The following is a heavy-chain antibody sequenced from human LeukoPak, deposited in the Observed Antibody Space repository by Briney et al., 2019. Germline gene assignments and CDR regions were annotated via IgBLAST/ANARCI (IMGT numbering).Heavy chain of an antibody. V-gene: IGHV4-30-2*01. CDR2: IFHSGSS. CDR1: GDSISSGDYS. D-gene: IGHD3-10*01. CDR3: ARELWFVNAPGSWFDP. J-gene: IGHJ5*02. Sequence: PSETLSLTCAVSGDSISSGDYSWSWIRQPSGKGLEWIGYIFHSGSSYYNPSIKSRVTISVDKSKNQFSLRLTSVTAADTAVYYCARELWFVNAPGSWFDPWGQGTLVTVSS.